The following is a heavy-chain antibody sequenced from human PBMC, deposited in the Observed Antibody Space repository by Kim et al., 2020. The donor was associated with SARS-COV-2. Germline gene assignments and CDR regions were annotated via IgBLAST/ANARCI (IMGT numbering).Heavy chain of an antibody. CDR1: GGSFSGYY. CDR2: INHSGST. CDR3: ARTDYYDSSGCTDF. D-gene: IGHD3-22*01. J-gene: IGHJ4*02. V-gene: IGHV4-34*01. Sequence: SETLSLTCAVYGGSFSGYYWSWIRQPPGKGLELIGEINHSGSTNYNPSLKSRVTISVDTSKNQFSLKLSSVTAADTAVYYCARTDYYDSSGCTDFWGQGTLVTVSS.